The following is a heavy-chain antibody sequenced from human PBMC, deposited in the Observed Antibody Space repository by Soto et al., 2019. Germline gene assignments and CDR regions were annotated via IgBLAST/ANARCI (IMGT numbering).Heavy chain of an antibody. CDR2: IGNSRPHM. CDR3: AWVFGDGGVSQDY. CDR1: GITFTLYS. V-gene: IGHV3-21*01. Sequence: EVQLAESGGGLVKPGGSLRLSCAASGITFTLYSMNWVRQAPGKGLEWISSIGNSRPHMYYADSVKGGFTISRDSAKKSLYLQMNSLRVEDTTDYYSAWVFGDGGVSQDYWGQGSLGNISS. J-gene: IGHJ4*02. D-gene: IGHD2-8*02.